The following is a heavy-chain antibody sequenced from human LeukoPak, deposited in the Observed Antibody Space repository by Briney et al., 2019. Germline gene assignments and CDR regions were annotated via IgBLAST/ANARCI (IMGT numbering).Heavy chain of an antibody. V-gene: IGHV3-23*01. CDR2: ISGSGGST. J-gene: IGHJ4*02. Sequence: GGSLRLSCAASGLAFSSYAMSWVRQAPGKGLEWVSAISGSGGSTYYADSVKGRFTISRDNSKNTLYLQMNSLRAEDTAVYYCAKDRYDQHYFDYWGQGTLVTVSS. CDR1: GLAFSSYA. D-gene: IGHD2-2*01. CDR3: AKDRYDQHYFDY.